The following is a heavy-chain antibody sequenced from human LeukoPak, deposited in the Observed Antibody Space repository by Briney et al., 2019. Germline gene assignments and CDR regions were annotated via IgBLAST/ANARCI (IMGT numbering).Heavy chain of an antibody. J-gene: IGHJ4*02. D-gene: IGHD4/OR15-4a*01. CDR3: AREGRMSMGIEY. Sequence: SETLSLTCAVYGGSLSGYYWSWIRQSPGKGLEWIGEINHGGSTNYNPSLKSRVTMSVDTSKNHFSLELSSVTAADTAVYFCAREGRMSMGIEYWGQGTLVTVSS. V-gene: IGHV4-34*01. CDR1: GGSLSGYY. CDR2: INHGGST.